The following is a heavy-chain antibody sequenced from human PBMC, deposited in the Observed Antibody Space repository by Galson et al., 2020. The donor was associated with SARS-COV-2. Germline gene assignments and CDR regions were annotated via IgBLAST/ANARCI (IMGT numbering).Heavy chain of an antibody. J-gene: IGHJ4*02. CDR3: ASLITMVRGVPDY. D-gene: IGHD3-10*01. CDR2: ISYDGSNK. V-gene: IGHV3-30*16. CDR1: GFTFRSYA. Sequence: GGSLRLSCAASGFTFRSYAMHWVRQAPGKGLEGVAVISYDGSNKYYADSVKGRFTISRDNSKNTLYLQMNSLSAEDTAVYYCASLITMVRGVPDYWGQGTLVTVSS.